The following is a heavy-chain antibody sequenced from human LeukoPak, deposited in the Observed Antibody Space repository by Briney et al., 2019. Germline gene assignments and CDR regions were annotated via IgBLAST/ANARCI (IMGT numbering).Heavy chain of an antibody. V-gene: IGHV3-23*01. CDR1: GFTFNNYA. CDR3: AKAALGIYTQHDD. Sequence: GGSLRLSCAASGFTFNNYAMSWVRQTPGKGLEWVSAISDTGGSTYYADSVKGRFTISRDNSKNTLLLQVNSLRAEDTAVYYCAKAALGIYTQHDDWGQGTLVTVSS. J-gene: IGHJ4*02. D-gene: IGHD1-14*01. CDR2: ISDTGGST.